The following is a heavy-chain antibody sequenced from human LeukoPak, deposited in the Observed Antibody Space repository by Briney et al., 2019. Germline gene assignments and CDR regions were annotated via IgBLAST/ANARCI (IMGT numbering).Heavy chain of an antibody. D-gene: IGHD1-26*01. J-gene: IGHJ3*02. CDR3: AKDRRGGSYYAATLDI. CDR2: ISDSGDIT. V-gene: IGHV3-23*01. Sequence: GGSLRLSCAASGFTFSSYAMSWVRQAPGKGLEWVSGISDSGDITYYADSVKGRFTISRDNSKNTLYVQMNSLRVEDTAVYYCAKDRRGGSYYAATLDIWGQGTMVTVSS. CDR1: GFTFSSYA.